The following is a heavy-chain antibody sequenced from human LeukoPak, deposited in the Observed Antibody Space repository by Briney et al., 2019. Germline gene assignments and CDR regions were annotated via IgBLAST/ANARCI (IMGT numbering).Heavy chain of an antibody. CDR1: GYTFTSYG. Sequence: ASVKVSCKASGYTFTSYGISWVRQAPGQGLEWMGWISAYNGNTNYAQKLQGRVTMTTDTSTCTAYMELRSLRSDDTAVYYCARPIVAAGSNWFDPWGQGTLVTVSS. J-gene: IGHJ5*02. CDR3: ARPIVAAGSNWFDP. CDR2: ISAYNGNT. V-gene: IGHV1-18*01. D-gene: IGHD6-13*01.